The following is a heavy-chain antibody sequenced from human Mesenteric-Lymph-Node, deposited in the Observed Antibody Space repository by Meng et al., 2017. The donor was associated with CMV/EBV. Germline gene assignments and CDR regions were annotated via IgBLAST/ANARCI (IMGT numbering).Heavy chain of an antibody. D-gene: IGHD1-20*01. J-gene: IGHJ4*02. CDR3: ARYNWNYFDY. V-gene: IGHV2-5*02. CDR1: GVPLRSRGMG. CDR2: IYWDDDK. Sequence: LTCTLSGVPLRSRGMGVGWIRQPPGKALDWLALIYWDDDKRYRPSLKSRLTITGDTSKNQVVLTVTNLDPVDTGTYYCARYNWNYFDYWGQGTLVTVSS.